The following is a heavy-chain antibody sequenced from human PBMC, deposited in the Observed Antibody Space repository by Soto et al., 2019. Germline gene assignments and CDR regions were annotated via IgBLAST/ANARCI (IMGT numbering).Heavy chain of an antibody. CDR2: IKGDGTNT. Sequence: GGSLRLSCAASGFTFSSYWMHWVRQVPGKGLVWVSRIKGDGTNTGYADSVKGRFTISRDNVKNTLYLQMNSLRAEDTSVYYCARPNNTYYDFWSFDYWGQGTLVTVSS. D-gene: IGHD3-3*01. CDR3: ARPNNTYYDFWSFDY. V-gene: IGHV3-74*01. J-gene: IGHJ4*02. CDR1: GFTFSSYW.